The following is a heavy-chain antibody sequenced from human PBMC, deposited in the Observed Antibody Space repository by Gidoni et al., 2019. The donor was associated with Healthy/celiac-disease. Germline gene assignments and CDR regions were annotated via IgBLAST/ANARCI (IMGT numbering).Heavy chain of an antibody. CDR2: IIPILGIA. V-gene: IGHV1-69*09. CDR1: GGTFSSYA. CDR3: ASTGGSGSYYNLDY. J-gene: IGHJ4*02. Sequence: QVQLVQSGAEVTKPGSSVKVSCKASGGTFSSYAISWVRQAPGQGLEWMGRIIPILGIANYAQKFQGRGTITADKSTSTAYMELSSLRSEDTAVYYCASTGGSGSYYNLDYWGQGTLVTVSS. D-gene: IGHD3-10*01.